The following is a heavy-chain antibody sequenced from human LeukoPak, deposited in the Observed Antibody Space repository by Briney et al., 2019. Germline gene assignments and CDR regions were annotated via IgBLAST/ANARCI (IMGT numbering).Heavy chain of an antibody. CDR1: GGSISSYY. CDR2: IYYGGST. Sequence: PSETLSLTCTGSGGSISSYYWSWIRHSPVKGLEGSGYIYYGGSTNYNTSLKSRVTISVDTSQDQFSLKLSSVTAADTAVYYCARRPPRNILTGYYFGYFDYWGQGTLVTVSS. V-gene: IGHV4-59*12. CDR3: ARRPPRNILTGYYFGYFDY. J-gene: IGHJ4*02. D-gene: IGHD3-9*01.